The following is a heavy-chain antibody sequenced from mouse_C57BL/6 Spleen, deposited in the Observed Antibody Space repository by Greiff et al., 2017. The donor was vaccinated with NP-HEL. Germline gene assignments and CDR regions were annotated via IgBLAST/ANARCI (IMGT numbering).Heavy chain of an antibody. Sequence: VQLQQSGAELVKPGASVKISCKASGYTFTDYYINWVKQRPGQGLEWIGKIGPGSGSTYYNEKFKGKATLTADKSSSTAYMQLSSLTSEDSAVYFGARAPYYGSSYGYFDVWGTGTTVTVSS. V-gene: IGHV1-77*01. CDR1: GYTFTDYY. D-gene: IGHD1-1*01. CDR3: ARAPYYGSSYGYFDV. CDR2: IGPGSGST. J-gene: IGHJ1*03.